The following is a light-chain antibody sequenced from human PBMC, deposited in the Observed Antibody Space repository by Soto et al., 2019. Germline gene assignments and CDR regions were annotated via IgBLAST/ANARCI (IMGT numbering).Light chain of an antibody. Sequence: EIVLTQSPGTLSLSPGERATLSCRASQSVSSSYLAWYQQKPGHAPRLLIYGASSRATGIPDRFSGSGSGTDFTLTISRLEPEDFAVYYCHRHGYTFGQGTKLEIK. CDR2: GAS. J-gene: IGKJ2*01. CDR3: HRHGYT. V-gene: IGKV3-20*01. CDR1: QSVSSSY.